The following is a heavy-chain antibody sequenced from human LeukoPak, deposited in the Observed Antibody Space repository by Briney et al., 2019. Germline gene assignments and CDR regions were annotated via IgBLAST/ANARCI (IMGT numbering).Heavy chain of an antibody. CDR1: GFTFSGYE. V-gene: IGHV3-48*03. CDR2: ICGRGVTK. J-gene: IGHJ4*02. D-gene: IGHD3-10*01. CDR3: AKLVRNYYGSGSYYFDY. Sequence: GGSLRLSCEASGFTFSGYEMNWVRQAPGKGLEWISYICGRGVTKYYADSVKGRFTISRDDAKKLLYLEMNSLRAEDTAVYYCAKLVRNYYGSGSYYFDYWGQGTLVTVSS.